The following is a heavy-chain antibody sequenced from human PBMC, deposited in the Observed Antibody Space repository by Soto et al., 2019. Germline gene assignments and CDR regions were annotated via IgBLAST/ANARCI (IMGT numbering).Heavy chain of an antibody. CDR2: INGRSNYK. J-gene: IGHJ4*02. CDR3: ARDRTTVTTSDY. V-gene: IGHV3-21*04. CDR1: GFTFSTYT. D-gene: IGHD4-17*01. Sequence: GGSLRLSCASSGFTFSTYTMNWVRQAPGKGLEWVSSINGRSNYKYYTDSVKGRFTISRDNAKNSLYLQMNSLRAEDTAVYYCARDRTTVTTSDYWGQGTLVTVSS.